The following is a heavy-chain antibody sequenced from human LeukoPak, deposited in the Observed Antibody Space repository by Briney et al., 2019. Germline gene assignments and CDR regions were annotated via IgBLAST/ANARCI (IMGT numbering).Heavy chain of an antibody. V-gene: IGHV3-21*01. Sequence: GGSLRLSCAASGFTFSSYSMNWVRQAPGKGLEWVSSISSSSSYIYYADSVKGRFTISRDNAKNSLYLQMNSLRAEDTAVYYCARVSTQAYYYMDVWGKGTTVTVSS. CDR1: GFTFSSYS. CDR3: ARVSTQAYYYMDV. J-gene: IGHJ6*03. D-gene: IGHD5/OR15-5a*01. CDR2: ISSSSSYI.